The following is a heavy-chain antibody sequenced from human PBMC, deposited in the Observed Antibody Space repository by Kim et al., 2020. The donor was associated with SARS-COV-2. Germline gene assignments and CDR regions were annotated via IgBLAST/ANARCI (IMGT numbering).Heavy chain of an antibody. J-gene: IGHJ4*02. CDR1: GGSISSYY. CDR3: ARLLPHGDYSSPFDY. D-gene: IGHD4-17*01. CDR2: IYYSGST. V-gene: IGHV4-59*08. Sequence: SETLSLTCTVSGGSISSYYWSWIRQPPGKGLEWIGYIYYSGSTNYNPSLKSRVTISVDTSKNQFSLKLSSVTAADTAVYYCARLLPHGDYSSPFDYWGQGTLVTVSS.